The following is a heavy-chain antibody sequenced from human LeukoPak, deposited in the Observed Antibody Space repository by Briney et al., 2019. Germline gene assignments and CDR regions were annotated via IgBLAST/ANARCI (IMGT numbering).Heavy chain of an antibody. CDR3: AKDPLYYGDSSAFFDY. V-gene: IGHV3-30*18. CDR2: ISYDGSNK. J-gene: IGHJ4*02. Sequence: GGSLRLSCAASGFIFSSSGMHWVRQAPGKGLEGVAVISYDGSNKYYADSVKGRFTISRDNSKNTLYLQMNSLRAEDTAVYYCAKDPLYYGDSSAFFDYWGQGTLVTVSS. D-gene: IGHD4-17*01. CDR1: GFIFSSSG.